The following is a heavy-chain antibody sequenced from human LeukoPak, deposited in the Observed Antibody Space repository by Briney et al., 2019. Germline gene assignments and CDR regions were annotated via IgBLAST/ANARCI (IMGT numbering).Heavy chain of an antibody. CDR3: ARDPRGYCSSTSCRKDWFDP. V-gene: IGHV3-21*01. CDR2: IISSSSYI. CDR1: GFTFSSYS. D-gene: IGHD2-2*01. J-gene: IGHJ5*02. Sequence: GGSLRLSCAASGFTFSSYSMNWVRQAPGKGLEWVSSIISSSSYIYYADSVKGRFTISRDNAKNSLYLQMNSLRAEDTAVYYCARDPRGYCSSTSCRKDWFDPWGQGTLVTVSS.